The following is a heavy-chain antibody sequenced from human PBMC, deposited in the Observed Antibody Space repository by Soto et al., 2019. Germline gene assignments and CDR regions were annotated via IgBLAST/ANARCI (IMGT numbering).Heavy chain of an antibody. J-gene: IGHJ5*02. V-gene: IGHV3-30-3*01. CDR1: GFTFSSYA. D-gene: IGHD6-6*01. CDR2: ISYDGSNK. Sequence: QVQLVESGGGVVQPGRSLRLSCAASGFTFSSYAMHWVRQAPGKGLEWVAVISYDGSNKYYADSVKGRFTISRDNSKNXRYLQMNSLRAEDTAVYYCASDIEYSSSFWTRFDPWGQGTLVTVSS. CDR3: ASDIEYSSSFWTRFDP.